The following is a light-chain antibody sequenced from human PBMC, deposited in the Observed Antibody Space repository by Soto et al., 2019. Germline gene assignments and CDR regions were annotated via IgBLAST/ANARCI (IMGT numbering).Light chain of an antibody. CDR1: SSDVGGYNY. J-gene: IGLJ1*01. CDR3: SSYTTSNTRQIV. V-gene: IGLV2-14*01. Sequence: QSVLNQPASVSGSPGQSITISCTGTSSDVGGYNYVSWYQQHPGKAPKFIIYDVSNRPSGVSNRFSGSKSGNTASLTISGLQAEDEADYYCSSYTTSNTRQIVFGTGTKVTVL. CDR2: DVS.